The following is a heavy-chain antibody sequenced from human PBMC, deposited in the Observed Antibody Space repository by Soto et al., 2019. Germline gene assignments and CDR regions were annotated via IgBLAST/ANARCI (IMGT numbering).Heavy chain of an antibody. Sequence: VASVKVSCKVSGYTLTELSMHWVRQAPGKGLEWMGGFDPEDGETIYAQKFQGRVTMTEDTSTDTAYMELSSLRSEDTAVYYCATSIVGATNPNARFFDYSGQGPLVPVSP. CDR3: ATSIVGATNPNARFFDY. D-gene: IGHD1-26*01. J-gene: IGHJ4*02. V-gene: IGHV1-24*01. CDR2: FDPEDGET. CDR1: GYTLTELS.